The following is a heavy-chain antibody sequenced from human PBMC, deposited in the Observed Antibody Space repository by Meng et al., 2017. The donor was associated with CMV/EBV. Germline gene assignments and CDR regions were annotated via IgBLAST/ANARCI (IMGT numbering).Heavy chain of an antibody. Sequence: SVKVSCKASGGTFSSYAISWVRQAPGQGLEWMGGIIPILGIANYAQKFQGRVTITADKSTSTAYMELSSLRSKDTAVYYCASRKWELLRGVAFDIWGQGTMVTVSS. CDR2: IIPILGIA. J-gene: IGHJ3*02. CDR1: GGTFSSYA. D-gene: IGHD1-26*01. CDR3: ASRKWELLRGVAFDI. V-gene: IGHV1-69*10.